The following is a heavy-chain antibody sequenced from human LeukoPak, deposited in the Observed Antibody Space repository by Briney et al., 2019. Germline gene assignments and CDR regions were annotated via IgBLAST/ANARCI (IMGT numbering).Heavy chain of an antibody. Sequence: PSETLSLTCTVSGGSISSYYWSWIRQPAGKGLEWIGRIYTSGSTNYNPSLKSRVTMSVDTSKNQFSLKLSSVTAADTAVYYCARDSTQFYNYDIYYYYYMDVWGKGTTVTVSS. V-gene: IGHV4-4*07. D-gene: IGHD3-9*01. CDR3: ARDSTQFYNYDIYYYYYMDV. J-gene: IGHJ6*03. CDR2: IYTSGST. CDR1: GGSISSYY.